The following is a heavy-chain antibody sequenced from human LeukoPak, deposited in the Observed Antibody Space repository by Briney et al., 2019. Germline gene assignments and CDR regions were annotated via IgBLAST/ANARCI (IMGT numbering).Heavy chain of an antibody. CDR1: GGSISSYY. V-gene: IGHV4-4*07. J-gene: IGHJ3*02. Sequence: SETLSLTCTVSGGSISSYYWSWIRQPAGKGLEWIGRIYTSGSTNYNPSLKSRVTMSVDTSKNQFSVKLSSVSAEDTAVYYCARDRGNYDAFDIWGQGTMVTVSS. CDR2: IYTSGST. D-gene: IGHD3-10*01. CDR3: ARDRGNYDAFDI.